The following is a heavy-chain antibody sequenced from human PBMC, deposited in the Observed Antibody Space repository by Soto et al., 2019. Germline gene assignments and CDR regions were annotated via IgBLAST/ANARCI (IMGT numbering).Heavy chain of an antibody. D-gene: IGHD3-22*01. J-gene: IGHJ4*02. CDR1: GGSISSSNW. Sequence: QVQLQESGPGLVKPSGTLSLTCAVSGGSISSSNWWSWVRQPPGKGLAWIGEIYNSGSTNYNPSLKSRVTISVDKSKNQFSLKLSSVTAADTAVYYCATVLGHPYYYDSSGYPYWGQGTLVTVSS. CDR3: ATVLGHPYYYDSSGYPY. V-gene: IGHV4-4*02. CDR2: IYNSGST.